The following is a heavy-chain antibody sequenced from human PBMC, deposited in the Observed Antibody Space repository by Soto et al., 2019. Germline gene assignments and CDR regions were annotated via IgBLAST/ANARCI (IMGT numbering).Heavy chain of an antibody. CDR3: AKDDGPPYCRGGSCYSGDAFDI. CDR2: ISYDGSNK. J-gene: IGHJ3*02. D-gene: IGHD2-15*01. CDR1: GFTFSSYG. V-gene: IGHV3-30*18. Sequence: QVQLVESGGGVVQPGRSLRLSCAASGFTFSSYGMHWVRQAPGKGLEWVAVISYDGSNKYYADSVKGRFTISRDNSQNTLYLRLNSLRAEDTAVYYCAKDDGPPYCRGGSCYSGDAFDIWGQGTMVTVSS.